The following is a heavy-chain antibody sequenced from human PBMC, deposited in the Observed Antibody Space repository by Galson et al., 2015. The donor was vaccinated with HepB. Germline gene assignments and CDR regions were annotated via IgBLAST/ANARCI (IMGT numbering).Heavy chain of an antibody. CDR2: IDPSDSYT. Sequence: QSGAEVKKPGESLRISCKGSGYSFTSYWISWVRQMPGKGLEWMGRIDPSDSYTNYSPSFQGHVTISADKSISTAYLQWSSLKASDTAMYYCARHPKWELRTSSTTGYYGMDVWGQGTTVTVSS. CDR1: GYSFTSYW. CDR3: ARHPKWELRTSSTTGYYGMDV. D-gene: IGHD1-26*01. V-gene: IGHV5-10-1*01. J-gene: IGHJ6*02.